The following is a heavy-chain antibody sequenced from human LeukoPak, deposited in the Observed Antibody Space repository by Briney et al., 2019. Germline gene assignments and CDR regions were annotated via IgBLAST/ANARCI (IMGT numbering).Heavy chain of an antibody. J-gene: IGHJ4*02. CDR1: GFTFSSYA. CDR3: AKGTPIAVAGTGVWFDY. CDR2: ISGSGGST. D-gene: IGHD6-19*01. Sequence: PGGSLRLSCAASGFTFSSYAMSWVRQAPGMGLEWVSAISGSGGSTYYADSVKGRFTVSRDNSKNTLYLQMNSLRAEDTAVYYCAKGTPIAVAGTGVWFDYWGQGTLVTVSS. V-gene: IGHV3-23*01.